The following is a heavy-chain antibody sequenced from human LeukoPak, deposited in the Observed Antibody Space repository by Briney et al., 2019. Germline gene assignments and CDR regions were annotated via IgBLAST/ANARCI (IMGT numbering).Heavy chain of an antibody. Sequence: SVKVSCKASGGTFSSYAISWVRQAPGQGLEWMGGIIPIFGTANYAQKFQGRVTITTDESTSTAYMELSSLRSEDTAVYYCARVVYYDSSGYWEYFDYWGQGTLVTVSS. CDR3: ARVVYYDSSGYWEYFDY. CDR1: GGTFSSYA. CDR2: IIPIFGTA. V-gene: IGHV1-69*05. J-gene: IGHJ4*02. D-gene: IGHD3-22*01.